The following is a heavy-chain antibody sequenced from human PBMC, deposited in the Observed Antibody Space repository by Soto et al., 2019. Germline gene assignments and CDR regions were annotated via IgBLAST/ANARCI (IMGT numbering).Heavy chain of an antibody. CDR2: IIPIFGTA. CDR1: GGTFSSYA. D-gene: IGHD3-10*01. V-gene: IGHV1-69*06. J-gene: IGHJ6*02. CDR3: AQGITMVRGVIITQPYGMDV. Sequence: QVQLVQSGAEVKKPGSSVKVSCKASGGTFSSYAISWVRQAPGQGLEWMGGIIPIFGTANYAQKFQGRVTITADKSTSTAYMELSSLRSEDTGVYYCAQGITMVRGVIITQPYGMDVWGQGTTVTVSS.